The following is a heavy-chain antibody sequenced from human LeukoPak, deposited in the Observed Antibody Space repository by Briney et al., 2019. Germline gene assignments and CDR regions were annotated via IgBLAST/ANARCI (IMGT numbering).Heavy chain of an antibody. J-gene: IGHJ2*01. D-gene: IGHD6-13*01. V-gene: IGHV5-51*01. CDR1: GYSLTSYW. CDR3: ARPRAAAEIFFDL. Sequence: GESLKISCKGSGYSLTSYWIGWVRQMPGKGLEWMGTIYPGDSDTRYSPSFQGQVTISADKSISTAYLQWSSLKASDTAMYYCARPRAAAEIFFDLWGRGTLVTVSS. CDR2: IYPGDSDT.